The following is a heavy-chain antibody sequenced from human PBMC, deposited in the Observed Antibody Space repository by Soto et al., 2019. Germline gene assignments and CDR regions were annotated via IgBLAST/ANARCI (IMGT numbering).Heavy chain of an antibody. CDR1: GGSISSYY. Sequence: PSETLSLTCTVSGGSISSYYWSWIRQPPGKGLEWIGYIYYSGSTNYNPFLKSRVTTSVDTSKNQFSLKLSSVTAADTAVYYCARRVATRQMGYYFDYWGQGTLVTVSS. V-gene: IGHV4-59*01. CDR2: IYYSGST. D-gene: IGHD6-6*01. CDR3: ARRVATRQMGYYFDY. J-gene: IGHJ4*02.